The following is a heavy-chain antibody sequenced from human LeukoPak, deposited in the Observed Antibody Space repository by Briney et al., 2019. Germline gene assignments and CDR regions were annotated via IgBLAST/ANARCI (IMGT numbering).Heavy chain of an antibody. CDR3: ARSTVITYGPFDY. J-gene: IGHJ4*02. CDR1: GFTFSSYG. D-gene: IGHD4-11*01. V-gene: IGHV3-30*03. Sequence: PGGSLRLSCAASGFTFSSYGMHWVRQAPGKGLEWVAVISYDGSNKYYADSVKGRFTISRDNSKSTLYLQMNSLRAEDTAVYYCARSTVITYGPFDYWGQGTLVTVSS. CDR2: ISYDGSNK.